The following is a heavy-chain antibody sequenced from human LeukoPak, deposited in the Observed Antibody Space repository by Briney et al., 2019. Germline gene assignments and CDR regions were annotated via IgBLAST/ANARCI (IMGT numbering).Heavy chain of an antibody. CDR1: GGAFSGYY. Sequence: PSETLSLTCAVYGGAFSGYYWSWIRQPPGKGLEWIGEINHSGSTNYNPSLKSRVTISVDTSKNQFSLELSSVTAADTAVYYCARGDYYDSSGYYYGWFDPWGQGTLVTVSS. J-gene: IGHJ5*02. CDR3: ARGDYYDSSGYYYGWFDP. D-gene: IGHD3-22*01. V-gene: IGHV4-34*01. CDR2: INHSGST.